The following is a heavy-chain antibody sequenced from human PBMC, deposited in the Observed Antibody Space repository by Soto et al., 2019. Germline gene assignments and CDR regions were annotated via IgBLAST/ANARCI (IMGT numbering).Heavy chain of an antibody. Sequence: QVQLVESGGGLVKPGGSLRLSCAASGFTFNDYYMSWVRQAPGKGLEWVSYISSSGPYTKYGDSVKGRFTISRDNAKNSLYLQMSSLRVEDTAVYYCARFSVSMVRGYGMDVWGQGTTVTVSS. D-gene: IGHD3-10*01. CDR1: GFTFNDYY. J-gene: IGHJ6*02. V-gene: IGHV3-11*06. CDR3: ARFSVSMVRGYGMDV. CDR2: ISSSGPYT.